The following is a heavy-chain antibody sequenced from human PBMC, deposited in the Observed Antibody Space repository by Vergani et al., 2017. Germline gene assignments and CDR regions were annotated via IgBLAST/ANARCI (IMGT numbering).Heavy chain of an antibody. Sequence: QVQPVQSGAEVKKPGSSVKVSCKASGGTFSSYALNWVRQAPGQGLEWMGSIIPSLATTIYAQKFQGRVTITADESTSTAYMELSSLKSEDTAVFYCARATCSGGSCYRGFEYWGQGSLITVSS. V-gene: IGHV1-69*11. D-gene: IGHD2-15*01. CDR2: IIPSLATT. CDR1: GGTFSSYA. J-gene: IGHJ4*02. CDR3: ARATCSGGSCYRGFEY.